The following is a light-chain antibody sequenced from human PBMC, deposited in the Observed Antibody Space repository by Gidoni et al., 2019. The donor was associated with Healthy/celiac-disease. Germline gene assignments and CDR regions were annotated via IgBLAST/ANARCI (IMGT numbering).Light chain of an antibody. Sequence: DIVMTQSPDSLAVSLGERATINCKSSQSLLYSSNNKNYLAWYQQKPGQPPKLLIYWASTRESGVPDRFSGSGSGTDFTLTISSLQAEDVAVYYCQQYYSPCSFXQXTKLXIK. CDR1: QSLLYSSNNKNY. V-gene: IGKV4-1*01. CDR2: WAS. J-gene: IGKJ2*04. CDR3: QQYYSPCS.